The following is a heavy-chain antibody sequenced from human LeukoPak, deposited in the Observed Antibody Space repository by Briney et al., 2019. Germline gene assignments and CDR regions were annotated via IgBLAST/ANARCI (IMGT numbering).Heavy chain of an antibody. D-gene: IGHD4-17*01. Sequence: PSETLSLTCAVYGGSFSGYYWSWIRQPPGKGLEWIGEINHSGSTNYNPSLKSRVTISVDTSKNQFSLKLSSVTAADTAVYYCARVSSDYGDYDLTLDYWGQGTLVTVSS. CDR2: INHSGST. CDR3: ARVSSDYGDYDLTLDY. V-gene: IGHV4-34*01. CDR1: GGSFSGYY. J-gene: IGHJ4*02.